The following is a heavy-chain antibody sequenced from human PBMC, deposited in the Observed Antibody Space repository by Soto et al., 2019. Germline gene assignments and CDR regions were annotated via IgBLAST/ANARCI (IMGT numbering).Heavy chain of an antibody. CDR2: IYYSGST. CDR1: GGSIIRGDYY. V-gene: IGHV4-30-4*01. Sequence: PSETLSLTCTVSGGSIIRGDYYWIWIRQPPGKGLEWIGYIYYSGSTYYNPSLKSRVTISVDTSKNQFSLKLSSVTAADTAVYYCARGAFGVTTISYYYYGMDVWGQGTTVTVSS. CDR3: ARGAFGVTTISYYYYGMDV. J-gene: IGHJ6*02. D-gene: IGHD4-17*01.